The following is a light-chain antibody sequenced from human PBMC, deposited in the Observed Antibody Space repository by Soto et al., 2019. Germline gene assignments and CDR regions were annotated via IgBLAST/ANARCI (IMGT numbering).Light chain of an antibody. Sequence: QSVLTQPPSASGSPGQSVAISCTGTSSDVGGNNYVSWYQQHPGKAPKLMVHEVTKRPSGVPDRFSGSKSGNTASLTVSGLQAEDEADYYCSSYAGSNNVIFGGGTQLTVL. CDR2: EVT. CDR3: SSYAGSNNVI. J-gene: IGLJ2*01. V-gene: IGLV2-8*01. CDR1: SSDVGGNNY.